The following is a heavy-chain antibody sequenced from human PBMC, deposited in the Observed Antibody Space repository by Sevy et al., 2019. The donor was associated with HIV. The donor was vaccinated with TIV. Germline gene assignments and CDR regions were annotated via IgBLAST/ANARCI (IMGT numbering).Heavy chain of an antibody. V-gene: IGHV1-2*02. Sequence: ASVKVSCKASGYTFTDYFMHWVRQAPGQGLEWMAWINPNSGDTKYAQKFQGRVTVTRDTSIRTAYMELSRLRVDDTAVYYCASPGGYRYGSLLDNWGQGTLVTVSS. CDR1: GYTFTDYF. D-gene: IGHD5-18*01. J-gene: IGHJ4*02. CDR3: ASPGGYRYGSLLDN. CDR2: INPNSGDT.